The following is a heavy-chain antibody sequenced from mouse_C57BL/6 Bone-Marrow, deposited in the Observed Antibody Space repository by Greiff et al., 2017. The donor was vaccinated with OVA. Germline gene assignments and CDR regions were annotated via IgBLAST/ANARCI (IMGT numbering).Heavy chain of an antibody. CDR1: GFSLSTFGMG. Sequence: QVTLKVSGPGLLQPSQSLRLSCSFSGFSLSTFGMGVGWIRQPSGMGLAWLAHIWWDDDKYYNPALKSRLTISKDTTKNQVYLRIANVDTAETATYYCARMSYGSSPFAYWGQGTLGTVSA. CDR2: IWWDDDK. J-gene: IGHJ3*01. CDR3: ARMSYGSSPFAY. D-gene: IGHD1-1*01. V-gene: IGHV8-8*01.